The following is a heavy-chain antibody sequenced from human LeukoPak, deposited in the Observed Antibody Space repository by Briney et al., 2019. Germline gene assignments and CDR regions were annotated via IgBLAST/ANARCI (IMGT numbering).Heavy chain of an antibody. CDR2: IYYSGST. CDR3: ARVPTVTFFDY. CDR1: GGSMSSSSYY. D-gene: IGHD4-17*01. J-gene: IGHJ4*02. V-gene: IGHV4-39*07. Sequence: SETLSLTCTVSGGSMSSSSYYWGWIRQPPGKGVEWIGSIYYSGSTYQNPSLKSRVTIPVDTSKNQFSLKLSSVTAADTAVYYCARVPTVTFFDYWGQGTLVTVSS.